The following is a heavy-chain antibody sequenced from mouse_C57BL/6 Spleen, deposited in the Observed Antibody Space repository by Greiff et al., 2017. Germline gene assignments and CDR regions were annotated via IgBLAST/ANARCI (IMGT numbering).Heavy chain of an antibody. V-gene: IGHV5-6*01. Sequence: DVQLVESGGDLVKPGGSLKLSCAASGFTFSSYGMSWVRQTPDKRLEWVATISSGGSYTYYPDSVKGRFTISRDNAKNTLYLQMSSLKSEDTAMYYCARQGTTVVAHFDYWGQGTTLTVSS. J-gene: IGHJ2*01. CDR1: GFTFSSYG. CDR2: ISSGGSYT. D-gene: IGHD1-1*01. CDR3: ARQGTTVVAHFDY.